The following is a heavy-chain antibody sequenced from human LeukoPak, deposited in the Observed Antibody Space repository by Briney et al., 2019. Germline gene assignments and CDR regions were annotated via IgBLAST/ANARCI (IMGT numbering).Heavy chain of an antibody. D-gene: IGHD3-16*02. CDR2: INAGNGNT. CDR1: GYTFTSYA. CDR3: ARGQGYDYVWGSYRYESSFDY. Sequence: ASVKVSCKASGYTFTSYAMHWVRQAPGQRLEWMGWINAGNGNTKYSQEFQGRVTITRDTSASTAYMELSSLRSEDTAVYYCARGQGYDYVWGSYRYESSFDYWGQGTLVTVSS. J-gene: IGHJ4*02. V-gene: IGHV1-3*03.